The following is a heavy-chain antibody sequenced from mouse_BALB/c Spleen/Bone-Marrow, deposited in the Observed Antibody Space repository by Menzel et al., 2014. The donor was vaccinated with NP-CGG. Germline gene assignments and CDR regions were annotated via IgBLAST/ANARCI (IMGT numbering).Heavy chain of an antibody. Sequence: VQLQQSGAELVKPGASVKLSCKSSGYTFTSYYMYWVKQRPGQGLEWIGGINPSNGGTNFNEKFKSKATLTVDKSSSTAYMQLSSLTSEDSAVYYRTREGTFFAYWGQGTLVTVSA. CDR2: INPSNGGT. CDR1: GYTFTSYY. J-gene: IGHJ3*01. CDR3: TREGTFFAY. V-gene: IGHV1S81*02. D-gene: IGHD3-3*01.